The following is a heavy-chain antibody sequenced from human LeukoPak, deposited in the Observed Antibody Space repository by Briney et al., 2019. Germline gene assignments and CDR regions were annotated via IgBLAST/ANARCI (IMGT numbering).Heavy chain of an antibody. Sequence: GGSLRLSCAASGFLFNSHHMNWVRQAPGKGLEWISYITSSSSKIYYADSVEGRFTISRDNAKRSVYLQMSSLRAEDTAVYYCARDRLRFLEWSPDAFDIWGQGTMVTVSS. V-gene: IGHV3-48*04. CDR1: GFLFNSHH. D-gene: IGHD3-3*01. CDR2: ITSSSSKI. J-gene: IGHJ3*02. CDR3: ARDRLRFLEWSPDAFDI.